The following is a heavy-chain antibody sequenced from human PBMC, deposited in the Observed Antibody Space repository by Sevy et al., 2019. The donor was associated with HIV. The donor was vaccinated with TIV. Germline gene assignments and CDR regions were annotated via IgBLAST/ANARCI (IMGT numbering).Heavy chain of an antibody. D-gene: IGHD3-16*02. CDR3: ARKASYYDYVWGSYRLKGYFDY. Sequence: SETLSLTCAVYGGSFSGYYWSWIRQPPGKGLEWIGEINHSGSTNYNPSLKSRVTISVDTSKNQFSLKLSSVTAADTGVYYCARKASYYDYVWGSYRLKGYFDYWGQGTLVTVSS. J-gene: IGHJ4*02. CDR2: INHSGST. V-gene: IGHV4-34*01. CDR1: GGSFSGYY.